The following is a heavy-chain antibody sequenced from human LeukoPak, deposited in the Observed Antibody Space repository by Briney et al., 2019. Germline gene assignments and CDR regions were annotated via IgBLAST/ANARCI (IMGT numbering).Heavy chain of an antibody. CDR1: GGSISTSDYY. J-gene: IGHJ3*02. CDR3: AAPPGGGYYDSSGYPPDAFDI. CDR2: IYHRGNT. Sequence: SETLSLTCTVSGGSISTSDYYWGWIRQPPGQGLEWIGNIYHRGNTFYKPSLKSRVTLSVDSSKNHFTLTLTSVTAADTALYYCAAPPGGGYYDSSGYPPDAFDIWGPGTMVTVSS. D-gene: IGHD3-22*01. V-gene: IGHV4-39*02.